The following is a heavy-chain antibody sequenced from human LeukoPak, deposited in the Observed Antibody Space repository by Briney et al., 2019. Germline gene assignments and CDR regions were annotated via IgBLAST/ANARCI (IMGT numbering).Heavy chain of an antibody. D-gene: IGHD4-17*01. Sequence: GGAVRLSCAASGFTFDDYGMSWVRQAPGKGLEWVSGITGKGGSTGSADSVKGRFTISRDNAKNSLYLQMNSLRAEDTALYYCARDPVDYGDYSSPGYFDYWGQGTLVTVSS. V-gene: IGHV3-20*04. CDR1: GFTFDDYG. CDR3: ARDPVDYGDYSSPGYFDY. CDR2: ITGKGGST. J-gene: IGHJ4*02.